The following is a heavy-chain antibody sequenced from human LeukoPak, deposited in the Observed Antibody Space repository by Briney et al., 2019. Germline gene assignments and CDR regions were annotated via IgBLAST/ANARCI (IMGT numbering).Heavy chain of an antibody. Sequence: ASVKVSCKASGGTFSSYAISWVRQAPGQGLEWMGGIIPIFGTANYAQKFQGRATITTDESTSTAYMELSSLRSEDTAVYYCARESYSSGYSIDYWGQGTLVTVSS. J-gene: IGHJ4*02. CDR1: GGTFSSYA. CDR3: ARESYSSGYSIDY. CDR2: IIPIFGTA. V-gene: IGHV1-69*05. D-gene: IGHD3-22*01.